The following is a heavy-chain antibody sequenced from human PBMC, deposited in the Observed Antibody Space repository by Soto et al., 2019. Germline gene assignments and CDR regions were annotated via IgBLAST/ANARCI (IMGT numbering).Heavy chain of an antibody. D-gene: IGHD3-22*01. CDR3: ARAGWDYYDSSGYYWAGWFDP. J-gene: IGHJ5*02. Sequence: ASETLSLTCTVSGGSISSYYWSWIRQPAGKGLEWIGRIYTSGSTNYNPSLKSRVTMSVDTSKNQFSLKLSSVTAADTAVYYCARAGWDYYDSSGYYWAGWFDPWGQGTLVTAPQ. V-gene: IGHV4-4*07. CDR2: IYTSGST. CDR1: GGSISSYY.